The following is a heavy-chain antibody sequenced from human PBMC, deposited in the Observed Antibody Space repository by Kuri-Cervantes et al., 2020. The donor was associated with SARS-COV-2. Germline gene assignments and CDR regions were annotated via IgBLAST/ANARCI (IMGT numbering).Heavy chain of an antibody. CDR3: TRRSVTRDY. CDR1: GYIFTGYN. V-gene: IGHV1-2*02. D-gene: IGHD2-21*02. CDR2: INPNNGAT. Sequence: ASVKVSCKASGYIFTGYNIHWVRQAPGQGLEWMGWINPNNGATNYAQKLRGRVTMTRATSTSINTAYMELSSLTFADTATYYCTRRSVTRDYWGQGTLVTVSS. J-gene: IGHJ4*02.